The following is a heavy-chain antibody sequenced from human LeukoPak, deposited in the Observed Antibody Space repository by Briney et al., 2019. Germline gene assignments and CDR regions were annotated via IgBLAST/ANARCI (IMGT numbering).Heavy chain of an antibody. CDR2: IIPIFGTA. V-gene: IGHV1-69*01. D-gene: IGHD3-9*01. Sequence: GSSVKVSCKASGGTFSSHAISWVRQAPGQGLEWMGGIIPIFGTANYAQKFQGRVTITADESTSTAYMELSSLRSEDTAVYYCERESKYYDILTGLYYFDYWGQGTLVTVSS. J-gene: IGHJ4*02. CDR1: GGTFSSHA. CDR3: ERESKYYDILTGLYYFDY.